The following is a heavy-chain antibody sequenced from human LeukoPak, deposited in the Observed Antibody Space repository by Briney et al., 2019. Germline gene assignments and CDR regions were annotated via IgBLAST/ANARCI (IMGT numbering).Heavy chain of an antibody. J-gene: IGHJ4*02. CDR2: IYYSGST. D-gene: IGHD6-6*01. CDR1: GGSISSSSYY. V-gene: IGHV4-39*01. CDR3: ASYSSSVVFDY. Sequence: PSETLSLTCTVSGGSISSSSYYWGWIRQPPGKGLEWIGSIYYSGSTYYNPSLKSRVTISVDTSKNQFSLKLSSVTAADTAVYYCASYSSSVVFDYWGQGTLVTVSS.